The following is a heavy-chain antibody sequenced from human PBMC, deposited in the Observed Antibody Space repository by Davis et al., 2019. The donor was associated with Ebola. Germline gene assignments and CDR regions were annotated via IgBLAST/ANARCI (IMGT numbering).Heavy chain of an antibody. CDR3: TSTRGLLDY. V-gene: IGHV3-73*01. CDR1: GFTFSGSA. CDR2: LRSKANSYAT. J-gene: IGHJ4*02. D-gene: IGHD3/OR15-3a*01. Sequence: GGSLRLSCAASGFTFSGSAMHWVRQASGKGLEWVGRLRSKANSYATAYAASVKGRFTISRDDSKNTAYLQMNSLKTEDTAVYYCTSTRGLLDYWGQGTLVTVSS.